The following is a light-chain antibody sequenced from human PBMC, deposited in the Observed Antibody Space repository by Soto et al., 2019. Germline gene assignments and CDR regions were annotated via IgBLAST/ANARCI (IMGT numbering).Light chain of an antibody. CDR1: DGLTNSY. CDR2: GAS. V-gene: IGKV3D-15*01. J-gene: IGKJ5*01. CDR3: QQYNNWPPIT. Sequence: EIVLTQSPGTLSLSPGEVATLSCRASDGLTNSYLAWYQQKPGQAPRLLIYGASNRATGIPDRFSGSGSGTEFTLTISSLQSEDFAVYYCQQYNNWPPITFGQGTRLEIK.